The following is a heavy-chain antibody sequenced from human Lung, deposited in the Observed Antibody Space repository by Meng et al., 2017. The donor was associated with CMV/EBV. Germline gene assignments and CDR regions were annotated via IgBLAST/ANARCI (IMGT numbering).Heavy chain of an antibody. V-gene: IGHV3-23*03. CDR1: GFTFSNYA. CDR2: IYSDGSST. J-gene: IGHJ4*02. Sequence: SCPASGFTFSNYAMTWGRKAPGKGLEWVSVIYSDGSSTYYADSVKGRFTISRDNSKNTLDLQMNSLRAEDTAVYYCAKGDDSGWSPFDYWGQGTLVTVSS. CDR3: AKGDDSGWSPFDY. D-gene: IGHD3-22*01.